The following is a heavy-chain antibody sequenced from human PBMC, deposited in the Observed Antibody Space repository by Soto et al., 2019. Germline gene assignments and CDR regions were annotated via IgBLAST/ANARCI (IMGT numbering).Heavy chain of an antibody. J-gene: IGHJ5*02. CDR2: IIPILGIA. CDR3: ASSVAGAHGDP. Sequence: QVQLVQSGAEVKKPGSSVKVSCKASGGTFSSYTISWVRQAPGQGLEWMGRIIPILGIANYAQKFQGRVTITADKSPSTAYMELRSLRSEDTAVYYCASSVAGAHGDPWGQGTLVTVSS. D-gene: IGHD6-19*01. CDR1: GGTFSSYT. V-gene: IGHV1-69*02.